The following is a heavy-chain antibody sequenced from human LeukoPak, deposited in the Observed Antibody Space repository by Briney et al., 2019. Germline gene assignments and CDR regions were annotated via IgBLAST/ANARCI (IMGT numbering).Heavy chain of an antibody. D-gene: IGHD6-13*01. CDR3: AREIAAAGDY. V-gene: IGHV3-30-3*01. Sequence: GGSLRLSCAASGFTFSSYAMSWVRQAPGKGLEWVAVISYDGSNKYYADSVKGRFTISRGNSKNTLYLQMNSPRAEDTAVYYCAREIAAAGDYWGQGTLVTVSS. CDR2: ISYDGSNK. CDR1: GFTFSSYA. J-gene: IGHJ4*02.